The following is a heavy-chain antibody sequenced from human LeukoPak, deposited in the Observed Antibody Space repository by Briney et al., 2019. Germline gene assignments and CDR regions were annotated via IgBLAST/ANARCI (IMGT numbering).Heavy chain of an antibody. D-gene: IGHD3-3*01. J-gene: IGHJ5*02. CDR1: GGSISSSSYY. Sequence: SETLSLTCTASGGSISSSSYYWGWIRQPPGKGLEWIGSIYYSGSTYYNPSLKSRVTITVDTSKNQFSLKLSSVTAADTAVYYCLLLSDGQYNWFDPWGQGTLVTVSS. CDR2: IYYSGST. V-gene: IGHV4-39*07. CDR3: LLLSDGQYNWFDP.